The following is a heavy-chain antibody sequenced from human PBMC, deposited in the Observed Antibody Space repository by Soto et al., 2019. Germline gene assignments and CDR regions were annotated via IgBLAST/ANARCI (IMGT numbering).Heavy chain of an antibody. V-gene: IGHV4-30-4*01. CDR3: ARGPSGDKVDS. Sequence: QVQLQESGPGLVKPSQTLSLTCTVSGGSISTVDYWWSWIRQSPDMGLEWIGHIYDGGRTYNNPSLERXGTASXXTSKSQRSLTLSSVSAADTAVYYCARGPSGDKVDSWGQGTLVTVSS. CDR1: GGSISTVDYW. J-gene: IGHJ4*02. CDR2: IYDGGRT. D-gene: IGHD7-27*01.